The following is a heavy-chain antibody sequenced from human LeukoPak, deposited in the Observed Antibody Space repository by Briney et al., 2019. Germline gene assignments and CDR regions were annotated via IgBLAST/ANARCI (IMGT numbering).Heavy chain of an antibody. V-gene: IGHV1-8*01. D-gene: IGHD1-1*01. Sequence: GASVKVSCKASGYTFTSYDINWVRQASGQGLGWMGWMNPNSGNTGYAQKFQGRVTMTRNTSISTAYMELGSLRSEDTAVYYCARGGLGRLGSANYWGQGTLVTVSS. CDR1: GYTFTSYD. CDR2: MNPNSGNT. CDR3: ARGGLGRLGSANY. J-gene: IGHJ4*02.